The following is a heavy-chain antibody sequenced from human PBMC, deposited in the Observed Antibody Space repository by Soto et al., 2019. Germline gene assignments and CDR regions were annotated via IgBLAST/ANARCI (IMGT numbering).Heavy chain of an antibody. CDR2: INHSGST. J-gene: IGHJ4*02. D-gene: IGHD2-2*01. CDR1: GGSFSGYY. CDR3: ARGLNCSSTSCYAGVDY. Sequence: SETLSLTCAVYGGSFSGYYWSWIRQPPGKGLEWIGEINHSGSTNYNPSLKSRVTISVDTSKNQFSLKLSSVTAADTAVYYCARGLNCSSTSCYAGVDYWGQGTLVTVSS. V-gene: IGHV4-34*01.